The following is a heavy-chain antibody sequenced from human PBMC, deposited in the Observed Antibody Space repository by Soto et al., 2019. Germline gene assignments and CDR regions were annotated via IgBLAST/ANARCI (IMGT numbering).Heavy chain of an antibody. CDR2: ISGSGGST. CDR1: GFTFSSYA. J-gene: IGHJ4*02. Sequence: GGSLRLSCAASGFTFSSYAMSWVRQAPGKGLEWVSAISGSGGSTYYADSVKGRFTISRDNSKNTLYLQMNSLRAEDTAIYYCAKGHYSGRYVYLDYWGQGTQVTVSS. V-gene: IGHV3-23*01. D-gene: IGHD1-26*01. CDR3: AKGHYSGRYVYLDY.